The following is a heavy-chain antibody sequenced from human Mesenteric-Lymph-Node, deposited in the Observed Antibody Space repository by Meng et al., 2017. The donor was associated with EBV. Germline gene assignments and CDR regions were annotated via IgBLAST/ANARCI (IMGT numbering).Heavy chain of an antibody. CDR2: MYSSGST. D-gene: IGHD3-10*01. J-gene: IGHJ4*02. CDR1: GGSISSGGYY. V-gene: IGHV4-30-4*01. Sequence: QVQLKESGPGLVKPFQTLSLTFAVLGGSISSGGYYWTWIRQPPGKGLEWIGYMYSSGSTYYNPSLESRFAMSLDTYKNQFSLRLTSVTAADTALYYCARGAYEGSGSKFADWGQGTLVTVSS. CDR3: ARGAYEGSGSKFAD.